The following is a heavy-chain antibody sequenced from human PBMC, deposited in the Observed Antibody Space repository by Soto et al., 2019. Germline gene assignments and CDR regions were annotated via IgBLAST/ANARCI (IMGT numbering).Heavy chain of an antibody. CDR2: FNPGSGDT. Sequence: QVQLVQSGAEERKPGASVRLSCKASEYILATSTIHWVRQAPGQRLEWMGWFNPGSGDTKYSQSLQGRVTFTRDPSATTVYMEVGRLTSDDTATYYCARAGVYPRYYYGMDVWGQGTTVTVSS. J-gene: IGHJ6*02. CDR1: EYILATST. V-gene: IGHV1-3*05. CDR3: ARAGVYPRYYYGMDV.